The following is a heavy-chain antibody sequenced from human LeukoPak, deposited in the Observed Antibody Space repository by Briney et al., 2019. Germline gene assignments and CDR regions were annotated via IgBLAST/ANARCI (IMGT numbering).Heavy chain of an antibody. CDR2: IWYDGSNK. CDR1: GFTFSSYG. Sequence: PGGSLRLSCAASGFTFSSYGMHWVRQAPGKGLEWVAVIWYDGSNKYYADSVKGRFTISRDNSKNTLYLQMNSLRAEDTAVYYCAREGQLAIGGFDYWGQGTLVTVSS. CDR3: AREGQLAIGGFDY. J-gene: IGHJ4*02. D-gene: IGHD6-6*01. V-gene: IGHV3-33*01.